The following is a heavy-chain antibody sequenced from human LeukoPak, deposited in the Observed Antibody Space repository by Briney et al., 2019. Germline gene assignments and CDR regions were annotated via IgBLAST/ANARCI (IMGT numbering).Heavy chain of an antibody. J-gene: IGHJ4*02. CDR2: LNSDGTTI. V-gene: IGHV3-74*01. CDR1: GFTFSGYN. D-gene: IGHD3-10*02. CDR3: VRGAGGPRNYVLDY. Sequence: GGSLRLSCVASGFTFSGYNMHWVRQAPGMGLVWVSRLNSDGTTINYADSVKGRFTISRDNAKNTVYLQMSGLRDDDTALYFCVRGAGGPRNYVLDYWGQGALVSVSS.